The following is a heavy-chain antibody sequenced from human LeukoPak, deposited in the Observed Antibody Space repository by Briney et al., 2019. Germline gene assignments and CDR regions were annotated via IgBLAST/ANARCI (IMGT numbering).Heavy chain of an antibody. CDR2: ISSSSSTI. V-gene: IGHV3-48*01. D-gene: IGHD6-19*01. Sequence: GGSLRLSCAASGFTFSSYAMSWVRQAPGKGLEWVSYISSSSSTIYYADSVKGRFTISRDNAKNSLYLQMNSLRAEDTAVYYCARDQSGKQWIKAYGMDVWGQGTTVTVPS. CDR1: GFTFSSYA. J-gene: IGHJ6*02. CDR3: ARDQSGKQWIKAYGMDV.